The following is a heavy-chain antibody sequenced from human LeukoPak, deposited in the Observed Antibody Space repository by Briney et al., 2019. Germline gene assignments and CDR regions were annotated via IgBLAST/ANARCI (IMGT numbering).Heavy chain of an antibody. CDR3: ARYCSSTSCLNWFDP. J-gene: IGHJ5*02. V-gene: IGHV4-59*06. Sequence: SETLSLTCTVSGGSISNYYWSWIRQHPGKGLEWIGYIYYSGSTYYNPSLKSRVTISVDTSKNQFSLKLSSVTAADTAVYYCARYCSSTSCLNWFDPWGQGTLVTVSS. CDR1: GGSISNYY. D-gene: IGHD2-2*01. CDR2: IYYSGST.